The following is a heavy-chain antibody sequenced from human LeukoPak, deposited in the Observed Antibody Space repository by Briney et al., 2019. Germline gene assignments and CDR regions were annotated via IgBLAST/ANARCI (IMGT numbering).Heavy chain of an antibody. CDR3: ARDYGDYTKGWNLRDF. V-gene: IGHV3-23*01. J-gene: IGHJ4*02. CDR2: ISGSGVTT. Sequence: GGSLRLSCAASGFTFGSYAMSWVRQPPGKGLEWVSSISGSGVTTYYADSVKGRFTISRGNSKNMMNLQMNSLRAEDTAVYYCARDYGDYTKGWNLRDFWGQGTLVTVSS. CDR1: GFTFGSYA. D-gene: IGHD4-17*01.